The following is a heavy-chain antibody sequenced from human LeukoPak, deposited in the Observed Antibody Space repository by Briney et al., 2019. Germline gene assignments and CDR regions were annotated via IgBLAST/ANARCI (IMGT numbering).Heavy chain of an antibody. J-gene: IGHJ3*02. D-gene: IGHD5-12*01. V-gene: IGHV4-59*01. CDR1: GGSISNYY. Sequence: PSETLSLTCTVSGGSISNYYWSWIRQPPGKGLEWIGYIYYSGSTNYNPSLKSRVTISVDTSKNQFSLKLSSVTAADTAVYYCARHETGSGYAYSSDAFDIWGQGTMVTVSS. CDR3: ARHETGSGYAYSSDAFDI. CDR2: IYYSGST.